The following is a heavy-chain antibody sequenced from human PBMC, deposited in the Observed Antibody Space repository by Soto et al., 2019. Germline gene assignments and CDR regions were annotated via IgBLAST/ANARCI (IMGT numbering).Heavy chain of an antibody. CDR1: GFTFSDAW. CDR3: TTARVGY. J-gene: IGHJ4*02. D-gene: IGHD1-26*01. Sequence: EVQLVESGGGLVQPGGSLRLSCVVSGFTFSDAWMSWVRQAPGKGLEWVGRIKTETEGGTTDYVAPVKGRFSISRDDSKNTVYLQMNSLKIEDTDVYYCTTARVGYWGQGTLVTVSS. V-gene: IGHV3-15*01. CDR2: IKTETEGGTT.